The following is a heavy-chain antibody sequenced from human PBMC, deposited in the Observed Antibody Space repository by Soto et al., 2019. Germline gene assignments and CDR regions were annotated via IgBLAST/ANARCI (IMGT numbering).Heavy chain of an antibody. J-gene: IGHJ4*02. D-gene: IGHD2-2*01. Sequence: WTWIRQSPEKGLEWIGEVNHSGTTYYNPSLKTRVTISVHTPKNQFSLKMSSVTAAVTAVYYCARGIGYCSSINCYSSRRLRFDSWGQGTLVTVSS. V-gene: IGHV4-34*01. CDR3: ARGIGYCSSINCYSSRRLRFDS. CDR2: VNHSGTT.